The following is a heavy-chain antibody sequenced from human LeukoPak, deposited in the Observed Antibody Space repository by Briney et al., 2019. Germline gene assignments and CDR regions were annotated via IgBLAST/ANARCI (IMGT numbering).Heavy chain of an antibody. CDR3: ARGGPEGFDP. CDR2: IGKGGDP. J-gene: IGHJ5*02. V-gene: IGHV3-13*05. CDR1: GFTFSSYD. Sequence: GGSLRLSCAASGFTFSSYDMHWVRQPPGKGLEWVSGIGKGGDPYYAGSVKGRFTISRENAKSSLYLQMNSLRAGDTAVYYCARGGPEGFDPWGQGTLVTVSS.